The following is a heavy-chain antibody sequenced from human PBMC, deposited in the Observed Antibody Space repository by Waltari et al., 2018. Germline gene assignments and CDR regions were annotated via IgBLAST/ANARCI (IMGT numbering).Heavy chain of an antibody. CDR1: GGTFSSYA. V-gene: IGHV1-69*08. Sequence: QVQLVQSGAEVKKPGSSVKVSCKASGGTFSSYAISWVRQAPGQGLEWMGRIIPIFGTANYAQKFQGRVTITADKSTSTAYMELSSLRSEDTAVYYCARDLRVDYYDSSGYYEYWGQGTLVTVSS. CDR3: ARDLRVDYYDSSGYYEY. CDR2: IIPIFGTA. J-gene: IGHJ4*02. D-gene: IGHD3-22*01.